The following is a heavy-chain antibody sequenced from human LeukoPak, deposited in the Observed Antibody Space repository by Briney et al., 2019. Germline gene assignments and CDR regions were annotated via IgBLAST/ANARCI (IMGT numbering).Heavy chain of an antibody. CDR2: IYSGGST. V-gene: IGHV3-66*01. D-gene: IGHD6-13*01. CDR3: AREPAAGHNTDY. J-gene: IGHJ4*02. CDR1: GFTVSSNY. Sequence: GGSLRLSCAASGFTVSSNYMSWVRQAPGKGLEWVSVIYSGGSTYYADSVKGRFTISRDNSKNTLYLQMNSLRAEDTAVYYCAREPAAGHNTDYWGQGTLVTVSS.